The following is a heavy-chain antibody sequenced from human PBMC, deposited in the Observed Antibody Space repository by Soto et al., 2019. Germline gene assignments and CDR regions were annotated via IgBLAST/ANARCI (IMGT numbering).Heavy chain of an antibody. D-gene: IGHD3-16*01. V-gene: IGHV2-5*01. CDR1: GFSLTTYGVG. Sequence: QITLKESGPALVKPTQTLTLTCTFSGFSLTTYGVGVGWIRQPPGKALEWLALIFWNDDERYSPSLKSRLTITKDTSKTQVVFTMTNMHPVVTATHFCVHTGSSYDPFDYWGRGTLVTVSS. CDR3: VHTGSSYDPFDY. CDR2: IFWNDDE. J-gene: IGHJ4*02.